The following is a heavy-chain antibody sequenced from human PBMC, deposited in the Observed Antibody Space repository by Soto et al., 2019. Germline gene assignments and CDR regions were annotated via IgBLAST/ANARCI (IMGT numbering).Heavy chain of an antibody. D-gene: IGHD5-18*01. CDR2: ISYHGFNK. V-gene: IGHV3-30-3*01. CDR1: GFTFSTYA. CDR3: ERALTKDTSMVLDSFHI. J-gene: IGHJ3*02. Sequence: QVQLVESGGGVVQSGRSLRLSCAASGFTFSTYAMYWVRQAPGKGLEWVAVISYHGFNKFYADSVKGRFTISRDNSRNTLYLQMDSLRPEDTAVYYCERALTKDTSMVLDSFHIWCQGTKVTVSS.